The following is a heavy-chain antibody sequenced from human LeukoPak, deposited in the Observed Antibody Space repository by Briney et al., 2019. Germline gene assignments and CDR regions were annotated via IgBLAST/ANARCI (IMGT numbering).Heavy chain of an antibody. J-gene: IGHJ4*02. CDR1: GFTFSSYG. CDR2: IRYDGSNK. D-gene: IGHD4-11*01. CDR3: AKGGAEDYSNSYFDY. V-gene: IGHV3-30*02. Sequence: GGSLRLSCAASGFTFSSYGMHWVRQAPGKGLEWVAFIRYDGSNKYYADSVKGRFTISRDNSKNTLYLQMNSLRAEDTAVYYCAKGGAEDYSNSYFDYWGQGTLVTVSS.